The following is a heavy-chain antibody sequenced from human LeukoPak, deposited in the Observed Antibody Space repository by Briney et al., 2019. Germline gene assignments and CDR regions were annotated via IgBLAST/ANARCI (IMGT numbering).Heavy chain of an antibody. CDR2: IDTHNGNT. CDR1: GYTFTNYG. J-gene: IGHJ4*02. V-gene: IGHV1-18*01. Sequence: ASVKVSCKASGYTFTNYGISWVRQAPGQGLEWMGWIDTHNGNTSYAQKVQGRVTMTTDTSTSTAYMELRSLRSDDTAVYYCARLFYYDTSGYEGYFDDWGQGTLVTVSS. CDR3: ARLFYYDTSGYEGYFDD. D-gene: IGHD3-22*01.